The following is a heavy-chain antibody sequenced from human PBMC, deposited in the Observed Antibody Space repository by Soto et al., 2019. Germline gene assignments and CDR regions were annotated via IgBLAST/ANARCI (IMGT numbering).Heavy chain of an antibody. V-gene: IGHV1-8*01. CDR3: ARGCRKVVYQTRNYYYYMDV. D-gene: IGHD2-2*01. CDR2: RNPNSGNT. J-gene: IGHJ6*03. Sequence: QVQLVQSGAEVKKPGASVKVSCKASGYTFTSYDINWVRQATGQGLEWMGWRNPNSGNTGYAQKYQRRVTMTRNTSICTAYMQLSRLRSEDTAVYYCARGCRKVVYQTRNYYYYMDVWCKGTTVTVSS. CDR1: GYTFTSYD.